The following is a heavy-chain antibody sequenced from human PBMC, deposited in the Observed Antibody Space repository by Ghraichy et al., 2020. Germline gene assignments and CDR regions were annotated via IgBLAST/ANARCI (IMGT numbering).Heavy chain of an antibody. CDR1: GYTFTSYD. CDR2: MNPNSGNT. CDR3: ARGGYYGFWSGYIHPHYYGMDV. J-gene: IGHJ6*02. V-gene: IGHV1-8*01. Sequence: ASVKVSCKASGYTFTSYDINWVRQATGQGLEWMGWMNPNSGNTGYAQKFQGRVTMTRNTSISTAYMELSSLRSEDTAVYYCARGGYYGFWSGYIHPHYYGMDVWGQGTTVTVSS. D-gene: IGHD3-3*01.